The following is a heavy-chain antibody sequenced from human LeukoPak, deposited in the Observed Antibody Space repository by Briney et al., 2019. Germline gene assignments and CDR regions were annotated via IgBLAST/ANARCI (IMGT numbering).Heavy chain of an antibody. D-gene: IGHD6-6*01. J-gene: IGHJ4*02. CDR2: IIPIFGTA. V-gene: IGHV1-69*13. CDR1: GYTFTSYD. Sequence: ASVKVSCKASGYTFTSYDINWVRQATGQGLEWMGGIIPIFGTANYAQKFQGRVTITADESTSTAYMELSSLRSEDTAVYYCARVTPSSSWWEVDYWGQGTLVTVSS. CDR3: ARVTPSSSWWEVDY.